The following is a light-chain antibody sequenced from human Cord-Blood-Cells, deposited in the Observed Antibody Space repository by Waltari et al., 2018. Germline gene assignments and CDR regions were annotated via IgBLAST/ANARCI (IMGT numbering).Light chain of an antibody. CDR2: DVS. V-gene: IGLV2-14*01. CDR3: SSYTSSSTWV. J-gene: IGLJ3*02. Sequence: QSALTQPASVSGSPGQSITISCTGTSSDVGGYNYVSGYQQHPGTAPKLILYDVSKRPSGVSNRFSGSKSGNTASLTISGLQAEDEADYYCSSYTSSSTWVFGGGTKLTVL. CDR1: SSDVGGYNY.